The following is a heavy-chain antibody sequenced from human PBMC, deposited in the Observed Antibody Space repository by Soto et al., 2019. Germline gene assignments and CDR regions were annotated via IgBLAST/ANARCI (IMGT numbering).Heavy chain of an antibody. V-gene: IGHV1-69*01. CDR1: GGTFSSYA. Sequence: QVQLVQSGAEVKKPGSSVKVSCKASGGTFSSYAISWVRQAPGQGLEWMGGIIPISGTANYAQKFQGRVTITADESTSTAYMELSSLRSEDTAVYYCARSQGSSTSLDIYYYSYYGMDVWGQGTTLTVSS. J-gene: IGHJ6*02. CDR3: ARSQGSSTSLDIYYYSYYGMDV. CDR2: IIPISGTA. D-gene: IGHD2-2*01.